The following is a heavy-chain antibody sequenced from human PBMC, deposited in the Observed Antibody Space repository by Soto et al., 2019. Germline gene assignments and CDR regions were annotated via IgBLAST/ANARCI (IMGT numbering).Heavy chain of an antibody. D-gene: IGHD5-18*01. CDR2: IYYSGST. J-gene: IGHJ5*02. CDR3: ARHSSNGHTAPDNWFDP. Sequence: SEPLSLTCTVSGGSISSSSYYWGWIRQPPGKGLEWIGSIYYSGSTYYNPSLKSRVTISVDTSKNQFSLKLSSVTAADTAVYYCARHSSNGHTAPDNWFDPWGQGTLVTVSS. V-gene: IGHV4-39*01. CDR1: GGSISSSSYY.